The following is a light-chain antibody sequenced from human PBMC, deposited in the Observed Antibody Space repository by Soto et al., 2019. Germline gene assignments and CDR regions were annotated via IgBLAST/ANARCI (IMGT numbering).Light chain of an antibody. CDR1: QGIGND. CDR2: AAS. J-gene: IGKJ1*01. Sequence: DIQMTQSPSSLSASVGERVTITCRASQGIGNDLGWYQQKPGKAPKRLIYAASSLQSGVPSRLSGSGSGTEVTLTISSLQPEDFSTYYCLQHKSYPPWTFGQGTKVEIK. V-gene: IGKV1-17*01. CDR3: LQHKSYPPWT.